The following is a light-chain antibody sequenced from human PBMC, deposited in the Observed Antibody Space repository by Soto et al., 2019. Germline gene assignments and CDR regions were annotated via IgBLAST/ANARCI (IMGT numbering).Light chain of an antibody. Sequence: ENVLPQSPATLSLSPGERATLSCRASQSVSSSYLAWYQQKPGQAPRLLIYGASSRATGIPDRFSGSGSGTDFTLTISRLEPEDFAVYYCQQYGSSPRVTFGQGTRLEIK. CDR3: QQYGSSPRVT. CDR2: GAS. CDR1: QSVSSSY. J-gene: IGKJ5*01. V-gene: IGKV3-20*01.